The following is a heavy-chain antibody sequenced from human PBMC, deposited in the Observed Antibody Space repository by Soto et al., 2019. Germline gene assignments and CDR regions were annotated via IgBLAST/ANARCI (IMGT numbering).Heavy chain of an antibody. CDR1: GGSISSYY. CDR3: ARDITISMVGMDV. Sequence: SETLSLTCTVSGGSISSYYWRWIRQPPGKGLEWIGYIYYSGSTNYSPSLKSRVTISVDTSKNQFSLKLSSVTAADTAVYYCARDITISMVGMDVWGQGTTVT. V-gene: IGHV4-59*01. J-gene: IGHJ6*02. CDR2: IYYSGST. D-gene: IGHD3-3*01.